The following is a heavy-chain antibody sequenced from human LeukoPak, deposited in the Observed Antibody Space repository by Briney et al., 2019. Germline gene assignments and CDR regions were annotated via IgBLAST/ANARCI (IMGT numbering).Heavy chain of an antibody. CDR3: AKDRVLLWFGESLGYSSPSYAFDI. Sequence: GGSLRLSCAASGFTFSSYAMSWVRQAPGKGLEWVSAISGSGGSTYYADSAKGRFTISRDNSKNTLYLQMNSLRAEDTAVYYCAKDRVLLWFGESLGYSSPSYAFDIWGQGTMVTVSS. J-gene: IGHJ3*02. V-gene: IGHV3-23*01. CDR2: ISGSGGST. CDR1: GFTFSSYA. D-gene: IGHD3-10*01.